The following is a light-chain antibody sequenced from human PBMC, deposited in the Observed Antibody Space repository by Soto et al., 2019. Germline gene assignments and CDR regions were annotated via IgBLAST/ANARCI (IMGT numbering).Light chain of an antibody. CDR3: TSWTTSTTMI. J-gene: IGLJ2*01. V-gene: IGLV2-14*03. CDR1: RSDIGAYNF. Sequence: QSALTQPASVSGSPGQSITISCTGTRSDIGAYNFVSWYQQHPGKAPKLMLYDVNIRPSGVSNRFSGSKSGNTAYLTISGLQAEDEADYYCTSWTTSTTMIFGGGTMVTVL. CDR2: DVN.